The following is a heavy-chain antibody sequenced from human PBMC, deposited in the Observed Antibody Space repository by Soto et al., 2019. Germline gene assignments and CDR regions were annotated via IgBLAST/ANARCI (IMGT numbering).Heavy chain of an antibody. Sequence: SETLSLTCTVSGGSISSSSYYWGWIRQPPGKGLEWIGSIYYSGSTYYNPSLKSRVTISVDTSKNRFSLKLSSVTAADTAVYYCATTPIFGVVIIGGYFDYWGQGTLVTVSS. D-gene: IGHD3-3*01. J-gene: IGHJ4*02. CDR2: IYYSGST. CDR3: ATTPIFGVVIIGGYFDY. CDR1: GGSISSSSYY. V-gene: IGHV4-39*01.